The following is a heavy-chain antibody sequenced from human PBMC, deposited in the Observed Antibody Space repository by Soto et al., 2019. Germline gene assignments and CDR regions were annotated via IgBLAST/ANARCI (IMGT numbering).Heavy chain of an antibody. CDR2: IFYLGSS. D-gene: IGHD3-3*02. CDR1: GDSIISSDFY. J-gene: IGHJ5*02. CDR3: ARHSLALRKNIWFDT. V-gene: IGHV4-39*01. Sequence: SETLSLTCTVSGDSIISSDFYWGWVRQPPGKGLEWIGSIFYLGSSYYNPSLKSRVTMSVDTSKNQFSLRLRSVTAADTALYFCARHSLALRKNIWFDTWGQGIMVTVSS.